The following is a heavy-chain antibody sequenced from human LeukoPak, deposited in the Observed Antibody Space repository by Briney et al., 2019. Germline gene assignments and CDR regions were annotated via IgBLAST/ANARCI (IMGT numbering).Heavy chain of an antibody. CDR3: AKAYYYDSSGQSGSDY. CDR1: GFTFSSYA. J-gene: IGHJ4*02. V-gene: IGHV3-23*01. D-gene: IGHD3-22*01. CDR2: ISGSGGST. Sequence: PGGSLRLSCAASGFTFSSYAMSWVRQAPGKGLEWVSAISGSGGSTYCADSVKGRFTISRDNSKNTLYLQMNSLRAEDTAVYYCAKAYYYDSSGQSGSDYWGQGTLVTVSS.